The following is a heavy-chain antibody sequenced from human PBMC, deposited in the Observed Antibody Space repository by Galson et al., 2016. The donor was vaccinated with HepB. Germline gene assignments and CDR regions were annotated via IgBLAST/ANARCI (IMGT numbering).Heavy chain of an antibody. V-gene: IGHV3-7*03. CDR1: GFTFSTSW. D-gene: IGHD3-10*01. J-gene: IGHJ6*02. CDR2: VKGDGSEK. Sequence: SLRLSCAASGFTFSTSWMTWVRQAPGKGLEWVATVKGDGSEKYYVDSVKGRFTLSTDDANNSLYLQMNSLRAEDTALYYCAKGGLVVQGDYYYGMDVWGQGTTVTVSS. CDR3: AKGGLVVQGDYYYGMDV.